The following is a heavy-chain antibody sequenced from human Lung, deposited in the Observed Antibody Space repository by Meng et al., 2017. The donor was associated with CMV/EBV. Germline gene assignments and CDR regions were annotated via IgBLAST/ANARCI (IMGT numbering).Heavy chain of an antibody. CDR3: AKDTGGYSYGYNAFDI. J-gene: IGHJ3*02. D-gene: IGHD5-18*01. V-gene: IGHV3-9*01. CDR1: GFTFDDYA. CDR2: ISWNSGSI. Sequence: GGSLRLSCAASGFTFDDYAMHWVRQAPGKGLEWVSGISWNSGSIGYADSVKGRFTISRDNAKNSLYLQMNSLRAEDTALYYCAKDTGGYSYGYNAFDIWGQGTIVTVSS.